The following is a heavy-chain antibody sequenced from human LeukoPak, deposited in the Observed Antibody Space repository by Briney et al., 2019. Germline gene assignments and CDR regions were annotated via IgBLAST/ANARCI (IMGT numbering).Heavy chain of an antibody. CDR3: AKLSSCTDRNFDY. CDR1: GFTFSGYA. J-gene: IGHJ4*02. CDR2: ISGSAGTT. V-gene: IGHV3-23*01. D-gene: IGHD6-13*01. Sequence: PGGSLRLSCAASGFTFSGYAMSWVRQAPGKGLEWVSAISGSAGTTYYADSVKGRFTISRDNSKNTLYLQMNSLRAEDTAVYYCAKLSSCTDRNFDYWGQGTLVTVSS.